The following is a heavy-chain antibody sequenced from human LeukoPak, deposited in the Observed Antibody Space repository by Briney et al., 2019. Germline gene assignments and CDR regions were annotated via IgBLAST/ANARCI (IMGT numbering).Heavy chain of an antibody. Sequence: PGGSLRLSCAASGFTFSSYAMNWVRQAPGKGLEWVSSNSGSGGSTYYADSVEGRFTISRDNSKNTLYLQMNSLRAEDTAVYYCATKVTLDYWGQGTLVTVSS. CDR3: ATKVTLDY. D-gene: IGHD2-21*02. V-gene: IGHV3-23*01. J-gene: IGHJ4*02. CDR2: NSGSGGST. CDR1: GFTFSSYA.